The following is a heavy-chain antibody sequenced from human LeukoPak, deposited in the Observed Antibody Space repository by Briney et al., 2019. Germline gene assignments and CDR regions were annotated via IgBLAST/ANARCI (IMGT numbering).Heavy chain of an antibody. V-gene: IGHV3-23*01. CDR3: AKYCGGDCFRNFDY. CDR1: GFAFSDYA. J-gene: IGHJ4*02. Sequence: GGSLRLSCAASGFAFSDYAMTWVRHAPGGGREWGAVIGGGGGGIHYADSVLGRFTISRDNSKNALYLQMNSLRVEDTAVYFCAKYCGGDCFRNFDYWGQGTLVTVSS. CDR2: IGGGGGGI. D-gene: IGHD2-21*02.